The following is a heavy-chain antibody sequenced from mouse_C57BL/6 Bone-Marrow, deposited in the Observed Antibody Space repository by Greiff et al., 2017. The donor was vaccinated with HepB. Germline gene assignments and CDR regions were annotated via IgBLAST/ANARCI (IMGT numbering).Heavy chain of an antibody. J-gene: IGHJ4*01. D-gene: IGHD1-1*01. CDR2: IWSGGST. Sequence: VKVVESGPGLVQPSQRLSITCTVSGFSLTSYGVHWVRQSPGKGLEWLGVIWSGGSTDYNAAFISRLSISKDNSKSQVFFKKNSLQADDTAIYYCAGSGYGSWGYAMDYWGQGTSVTVSS. CDR3: AGSGYGSWGYAMDY. V-gene: IGHV2-2*01. CDR1: GFSLTSYG.